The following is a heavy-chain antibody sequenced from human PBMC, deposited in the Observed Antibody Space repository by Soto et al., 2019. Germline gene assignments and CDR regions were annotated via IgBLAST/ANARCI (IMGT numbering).Heavy chain of an antibody. Sequence: PGGSLRLSCAASGFTFSSYGMHWVRQAPGKGLEWVAVISYDGSNKYYADSVKGRFTISRDNSKNTLYLQMNSLRAEDTAVYYCAKDAAGFCSGGSCPLHIDYWGQGTLVTVSS. CDR1: GFTFSSYG. CDR3: AKDAAGFCSGGSCPLHIDY. D-gene: IGHD2-15*01. J-gene: IGHJ4*02. CDR2: ISYDGSNK. V-gene: IGHV3-30*18.